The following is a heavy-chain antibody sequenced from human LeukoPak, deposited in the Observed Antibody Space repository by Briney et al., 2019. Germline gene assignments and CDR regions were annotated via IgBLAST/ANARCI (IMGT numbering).Heavy chain of an antibody. Sequence: ASVKVSCKASGGTFSSYAISWVRQAPGQGLEWMGRIIPILGIANYAQKFQGRVTITADKSTSTAYMELSSLRSEDTAVYYCAKDGIVGATLPVGGFDYWGQGTLVTVSS. J-gene: IGHJ4*02. V-gene: IGHV1-69*04. CDR1: GGTFSSYA. CDR3: AKDGIVGATLPVGGFDY. D-gene: IGHD1-26*01. CDR2: IIPILGIA.